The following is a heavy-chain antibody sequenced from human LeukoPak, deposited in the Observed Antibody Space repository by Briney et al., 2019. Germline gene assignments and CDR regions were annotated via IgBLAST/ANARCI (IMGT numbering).Heavy chain of an antibody. J-gene: IGHJ4*02. D-gene: IGHD5-24*01. CDR1: GYTFTGYY. CDR3: ARDRRIGREMATILIGY. V-gene: IGHV1-2*02. Sequence: ASVKVSCKASGYTFTGYYMHWVRQAPGQGLEWMGWINPNSGGTNYAQKFQGRVTMTRDTSISTAYMELSRLRSDDTAVYYCARDRRIGREMATILIGYWGQGTLVTVSS. CDR2: INPNSGGT.